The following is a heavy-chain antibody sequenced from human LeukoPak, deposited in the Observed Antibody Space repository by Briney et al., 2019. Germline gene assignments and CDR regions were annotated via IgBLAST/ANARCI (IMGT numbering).Heavy chain of an antibody. CDR2: LSYAGSNK. J-gene: IGHJ3*02. CDR3: ARARRLYYDHSSGYYGGAFDI. D-gene: IGHD3-22*01. CDR1: GFTFSIYA. V-gene: IGHV3-30*04. Sequence: GRSLRLSCAASGFTFSIYAMHWVRQAPGKGLEWVAVLSYAGSNKFYADSVKGRFTISRDNSKNTLYLQMNSLRAEDTAVYHCARARRLYYDHSSGYYGGAFDIWGQGTMVTVSS.